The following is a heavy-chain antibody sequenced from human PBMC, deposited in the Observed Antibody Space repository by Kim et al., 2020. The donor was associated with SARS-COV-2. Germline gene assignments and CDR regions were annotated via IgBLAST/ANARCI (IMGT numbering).Heavy chain of an antibody. CDR2: IRSKRYDETT. CDR1: GLNFGDYA. D-gene: IGHD3-22*01. CDR3: TSGPYYYDSAAYYHDY. Sequence: GGSLRLSCTTSGLNFGDYAMSWFRQAPGKGLEWVAFIRSKRYDETTEYAASVKGRLTISRDDSKRIAYLQMNALKTEDTAVYYCTSGPYYYDSAAYYHDYWGQGTLVTVSS. J-gene: IGHJ4*02. V-gene: IGHV3-49*03.